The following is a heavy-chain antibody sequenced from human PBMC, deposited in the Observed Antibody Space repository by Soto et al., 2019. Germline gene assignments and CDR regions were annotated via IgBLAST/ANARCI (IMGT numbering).Heavy chain of an antibody. J-gene: IGHJ4*02. V-gene: IGHV1-69*13. CDR1: GGTFNTYA. D-gene: IGHD3-10*01. CDR3: ARGYGADFGRVGY. CDR2: VDPLSGAI. Sequence: QVQLVQSGAEVKKPGSSVRVSCKASGGTFNTYAITWVRQAPGRGLEWVGGVDPLSGAIHYSQKLQGRVTITVDNPRTTAYMELKNLTLADTAFYFCARGYGADFGRVGYCGQGTLVSVSS.